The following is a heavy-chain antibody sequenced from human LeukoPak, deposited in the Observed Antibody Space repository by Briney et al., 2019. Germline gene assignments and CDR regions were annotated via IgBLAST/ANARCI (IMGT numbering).Heavy chain of an antibody. D-gene: IGHD3-3*01. J-gene: IGHJ4*02. Sequence: SETLSLTCTVSGGSISSSSYYWGWIRQPPGKGLEWIGSIYYSGSTYYNPSLKSRVTISVDTSKNQFSLKLSSVTAAVTAVYYLASRSISIFGVVIMDDIDYWGQGTLVTVSS. CDR1: GGSISSSSYY. CDR3: ASRSISIFGVVIMDDIDY. CDR2: IYYSGST. V-gene: IGHV4-39*01.